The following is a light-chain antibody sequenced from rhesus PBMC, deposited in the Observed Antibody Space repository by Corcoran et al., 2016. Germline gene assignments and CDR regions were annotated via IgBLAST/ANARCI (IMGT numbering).Light chain of an antibody. CDR2: YAS. Sequence: DIQMTQSPSSLSASVGDRVTITCRASQGINNYLSWYQQKPGKAPKPLIYYASRLETGVPSRFSGSREWTDYTLTISSLQPEDIATYYCQQYNNSPVTFGPGTKLDIK. J-gene: IGKJ3*01. CDR3: QQYNNSPVT. CDR1: QGINNY. V-gene: IGKV1-66*01.